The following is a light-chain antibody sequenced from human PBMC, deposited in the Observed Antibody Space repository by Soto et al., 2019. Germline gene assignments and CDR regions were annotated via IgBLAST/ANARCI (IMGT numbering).Light chain of an antibody. CDR1: QDINSH. Sequence: IQLTQSPSSLSASVGDRVTITRRASQDINSHLAWYQQKPGKAPKVLIYVASTLQSGVPSRFSGSGSGTDFTLTISSLQPDDFASYYCQQVHSWPLTFGGGTKVDIK. V-gene: IGKV1-9*01. CDR2: VAS. J-gene: IGKJ4*01. CDR3: QQVHSWPLT.